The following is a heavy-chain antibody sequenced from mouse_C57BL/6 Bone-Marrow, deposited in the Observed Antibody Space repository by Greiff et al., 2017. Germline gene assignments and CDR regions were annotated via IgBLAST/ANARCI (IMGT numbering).Heavy chain of an antibody. D-gene: IGHD2-3*01. V-gene: IGHV1-31*01. CDR2: IYPYNGVS. Sequence: LVESGPELVKPGASVKISCKASGYSFTGYYMHWVKQSHGNILDWIGYIYPYNGVSSYNQKFKGKATLTVDKSSSTAYMELRSLTSEDSAVYYCARRDGYYFYYAMDYWGQGTSVTVSS. CDR3: ARRDGYYFYYAMDY. CDR1: GYSFTGYY. J-gene: IGHJ4*01.